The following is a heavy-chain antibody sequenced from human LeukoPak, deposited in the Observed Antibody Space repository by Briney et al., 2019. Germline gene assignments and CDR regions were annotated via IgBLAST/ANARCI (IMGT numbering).Heavy chain of an antibody. D-gene: IGHD6-13*01. CDR3: VKHGGSWTFDY. CDR1: GVSICTYY. CDR2: LYDSGST. V-gene: IGHV4-59*08. Sequence: SETLSLTCTVSGVSICTYYWSWIRQPPGKGVEWIGYLYDSGSTNYNPSLKSRVTISVDTSKNQFSLKLSSVTAADTAMYYCVKHGGSWTFDYWGQGTLVTVSS. J-gene: IGHJ4*02.